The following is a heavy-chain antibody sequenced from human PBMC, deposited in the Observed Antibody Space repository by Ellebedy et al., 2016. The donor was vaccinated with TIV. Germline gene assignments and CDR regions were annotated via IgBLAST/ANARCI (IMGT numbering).Heavy chain of an antibody. Sequence: GESLKISCSASGFTFSRYWMNWVRQAPGKGLDWVANINQDGSEKYYVDSVKGRFTISRDNAKNSLYLQMNSLRAEDTAVYYCARGYSGSFDYWGQGTLVTVSS. D-gene: IGHD5-12*01. CDR3: ARGYSGSFDY. CDR1: GFTFSRYW. CDR2: INQDGSEK. J-gene: IGHJ4*02. V-gene: IGHV3-7*03.